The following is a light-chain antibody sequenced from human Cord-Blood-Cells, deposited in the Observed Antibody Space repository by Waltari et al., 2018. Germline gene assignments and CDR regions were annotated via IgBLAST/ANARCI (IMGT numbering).Light chain of an antibody. CDR1: SGSIASNY. CDR3: QSYDRSNVV. J-gene: IGLJ2*01. V-gene: IGLV6-57*01. CDR2: EDN. Sequence: NFMLTQPHHVSESPGKTVTISCTRSSGSIASNYVQWYQQRPGSSPTTVIYEDNQRPSGVPDRVAGSIDSSPNSASLTISVLKPEDEADYYCQSYDRSNVVFGGGTKLTGL.